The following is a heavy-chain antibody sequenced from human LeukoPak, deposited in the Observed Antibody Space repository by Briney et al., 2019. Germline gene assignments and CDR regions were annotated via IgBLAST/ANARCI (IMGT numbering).Heavy chain of an antibody. CDR2: ISYDGSNK. CDR3: AREPGSSWYRYYYYYGMDV. V-gene: IGHV3-30*04. CDR1: GFTFSSYA. J-gene: IGHJ6*02. D-gene: IGHD6-13*01. Sequence: PGGSLRLSCAASGFTFSSYAMHWVRQAPGKGLEWVAVISYDGSNKYYADSVKGRFTISRDNSKNTLYLQMNSLRAEDTAVYYCAREPGSSWYRYYYYYGMDVWGQGTTVTVSS.